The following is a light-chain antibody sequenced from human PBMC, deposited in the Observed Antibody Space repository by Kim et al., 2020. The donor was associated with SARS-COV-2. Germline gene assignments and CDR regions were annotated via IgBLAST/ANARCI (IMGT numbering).Light chain of an antibody. CDR1: RSNIGAGYD. J-gene: IGLJ3*02. CDR2: GNT. V-gene: IGLV1-40*01. Sequence: GQRVTISCTWSRSNIGAGYDVHWYQRLPGTAPKLLIYGNTNRPSGVPDRFSGSKSGTSASLAITGLQADDEADYYCQSYDNSLYWVFGGGTQLTVL. CDR3: QSYDNSLYWV.